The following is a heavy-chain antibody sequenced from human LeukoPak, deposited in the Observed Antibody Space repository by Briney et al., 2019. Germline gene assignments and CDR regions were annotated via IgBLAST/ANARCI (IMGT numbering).Heavy chain of an antibody. CDR1: GYTLTELS. V-gene: IGHV1-24*01. Sequence: GASVKVSCKVSGYTLTELSMHWVRQAPGKGLEWMGGFDPEDGETIYAQKFQGRVTMTEATSTDTAYMELSSLRSEDTAVYYCATELGYCSSTSCPLGYWGQGTLVTVSS. D-gene: IGHD2-2*01. J-gene: IGHJ4*02. CDR3: ATELGYCSSTSCPLGY. CDR2: FDPEDGET.